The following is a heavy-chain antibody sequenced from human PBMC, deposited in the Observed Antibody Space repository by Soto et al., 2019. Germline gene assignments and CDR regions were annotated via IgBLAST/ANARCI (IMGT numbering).Heavy chain of an antibody. Sequence: QVQLVESGGGVVQPGGSLRLSCAASGFTFSSCAMHWVRQVPGKGLAWLAVVSHDGSLYPYADSVKGRFSISRDNSRKTLYLQMNSLRPEDTAVYYCVKDRSDTWSFDYWGQGTLVTVSS. J-gene: IGHJ4*02. V-gene: IGHV3-30*18. CDR2: VSHDGSLY. D-gene: IGHD2-8*02. CDR3: VKDRSDTWSFDY. CDR1: GFTFSSCA.